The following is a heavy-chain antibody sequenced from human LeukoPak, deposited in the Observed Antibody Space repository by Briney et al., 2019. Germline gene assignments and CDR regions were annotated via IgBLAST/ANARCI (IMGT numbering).Heavy chain of an antibody. V-gene: IGHV4-4*07. D-gene: IGHD6-13*01. CDR3: ARGIAAAPERAFDI. J-gene: IGHJ3*02. CDR2: IYSSGST. CDR1: GGSISSYY. Sequence: TSETLSLTCTVSGGSISSYYWSWIRQPAGKGLEWIGRIYSSGSTTYNPSLKSQVTMSVDTPKNQFSLKMTTVTAADTAVYYCARGIAAAPERAFDIWGQGTMVTVFS.